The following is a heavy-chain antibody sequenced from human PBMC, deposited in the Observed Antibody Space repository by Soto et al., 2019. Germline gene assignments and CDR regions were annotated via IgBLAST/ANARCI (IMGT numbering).Heavy chain of an antibody. Sequence: QITLKESGPTLVKPTQTLTLTCTFSGFSLSTSGVGVGWIRQPPGKALEWLALIYWDDDKRYSPSLKSRLTITKDTSKNQLVLTMTNMDPVDTATYYCAHSPWELLDYWGQGTLVTVSS. CDR1: GFSLSTSGVG. CDR3: AHSPWELLDY. D-gene: IGHD1-26*01. J-gene: IGHJ4*02. V-gene: IGHV2-5*02. CDR2: IYWDDDK.